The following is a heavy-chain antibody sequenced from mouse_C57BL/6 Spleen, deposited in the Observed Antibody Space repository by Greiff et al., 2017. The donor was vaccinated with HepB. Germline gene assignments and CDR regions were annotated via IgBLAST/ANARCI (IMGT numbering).Heavy chain of an antibody. V-gene: IGHV1-82*01. CDR3: ARRHGSSPWYFDV. CDR2: IYPGDGDT. J-gene: IGHJ1*03. CDR1: GYAFSSSW. D-gene: IGHD1-1*01. Sequence: QVQLQQSGPELVKPGASVKISCKASGYAFSSSWMNWVKQRPGKGLEWIGRIYPGDGDTNYNGKFKGKATLTADKSSSTAYMQLSSLTSEDSAVYFCARRHGSSPWYFDVWGTGTTVTVSS.